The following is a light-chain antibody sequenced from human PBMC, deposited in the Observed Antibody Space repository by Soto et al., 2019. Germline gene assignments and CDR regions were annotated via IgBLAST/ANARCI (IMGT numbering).Light chain of an antibody. CDR2: AAS. V-gene: IGKV1-39*01. CDR3: QQSYTQWT. CDR1: QNLGSY. Sequence: DIQMTQSPSSLSASVGDRVTITCRASQNLGSYLNWYHQKPGKAPKGLISAASILHSGVPSRFSGSGSGTDFTLTINSLQPEDFATYYCQQSYTQWTFGQGTKLEI. J-gene: IGKJ1*01.